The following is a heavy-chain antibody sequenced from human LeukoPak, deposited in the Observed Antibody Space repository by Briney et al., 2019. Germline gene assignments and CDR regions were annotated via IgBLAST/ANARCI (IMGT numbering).Heavy chain of an antibody. CDR2: IYYRGTT. D-gene: IGHD2-15*01. CDR1: GDSISTYY. CDR3: VSSSPRYCTGGTCYSSRGFDY. Sequence: PSETLSLTCTVSGDSISTYYWSWIRQSPGKGLEWIAYIYYRGTTNYNPSLKSRVTISADTSKTQFSLILSSVTAADTAVYYCVSSSPRYCTGGTCYSSRGFDYWGQGALVTVSS. V-gene: IGHV4-59*01. J-gene: IGHJ4*02.